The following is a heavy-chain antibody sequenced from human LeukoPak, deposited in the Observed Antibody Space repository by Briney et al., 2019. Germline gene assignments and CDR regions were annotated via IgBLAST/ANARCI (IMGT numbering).Heavy chain of an antibody. D-gene: IGHD2-15*01. Sequence: PGGSLRLSCAASGFTFSSYSMNWARQPPGKGLEWIGNVYHGGSSYYNPSLKSRVTISVDTSKNQFSLKLSSVTAADTAVYYCARRGSAHDYWGQGTLVTVSS. CDR2: VYHGGSS. J-gene: IGHJ4*02. CDR1: GFTFSSYS. CDR3: ARRGSAHDY. V-gene: IGHV4-38-2*01.